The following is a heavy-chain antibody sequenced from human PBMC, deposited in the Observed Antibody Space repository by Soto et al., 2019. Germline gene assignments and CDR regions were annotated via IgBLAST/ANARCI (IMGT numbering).Heavy chain of an antibody. Sequence: SETLSLTCTVSGGSISSSSYYWGWIRQPPGKGLEWIGSIYYSGSTYYNPSLKSRVTISVDTSKNQFSLKLSSVTAADTAVYYCARRGRNYDIFPLYYYYMDVWGKGTTVTVSS. V-gene: IGHV4-39*01. CDR1: GGSISSSSYY. D-gene: IGHD3-9*01. CDR3: ARRGRNYDIFPLYYYYMDV. J-gene: IGHJ6*03. CDR2: IYYSGST.